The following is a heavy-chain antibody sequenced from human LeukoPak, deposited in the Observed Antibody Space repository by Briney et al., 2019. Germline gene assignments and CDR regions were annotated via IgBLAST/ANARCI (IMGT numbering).Heavy chain of an antibody. V-gene: IGHV3-23*01. CDR2: ISGSGGST. CDR1: GFTFSSYA. D-gene: IGHD5-18*01. Sequence: PGAPLRLPCAASGFTFSSYAMSGLPQSPGKALEGVSAISGSGGSTYYADSVKGRFTISRHNSKTTLYLQMSSRRAEDTAVYYCARVKGLWFSYGMDVWGQGTTATVSS. J-gene: IGHJ6*02. CDR3: ARVKGLWFSYGMDV.